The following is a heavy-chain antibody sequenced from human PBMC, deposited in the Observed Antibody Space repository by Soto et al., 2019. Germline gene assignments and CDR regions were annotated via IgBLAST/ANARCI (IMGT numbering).Heavy chain of an antibody. D-gene: IGHD3-10*01. CDR2: IYHSFST. CDR3: ARCYGSGSSYYYYYGMDV. CDR1: VGSIISSNW. Sequence: SESLSLTGAVSVGSIISSNWWSCVRQPPGKGLEWIGEIYHSFSTNYNPSLKSRVTISVDKSKNQFSLKLSSVTAADTAVHYCARCYGSGSSYYYYYGMDVWGQGTTVTVSS. J-gene: IGHJ6*02. V-gene: IGHV4-4*02.